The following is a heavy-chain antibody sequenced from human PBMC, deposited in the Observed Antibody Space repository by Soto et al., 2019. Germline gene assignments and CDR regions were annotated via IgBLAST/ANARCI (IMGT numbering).Heavy chain of an antibody. V-gene: IGHV3-9*01. D-gene: IGHD6-19*01. CDR2: ISWNSGRI. CDR3: AQDIMDYGSGWTYFDN. J-gene: IGHJ4*02. CDR1: GFTFDDYA. Sequence: EVQLVESGGGLVQPGRSLRLACAASGFTFDDYAMHWVRQGPGKGLEWVSGISWNSGRIDYADSVKGRFTISRDNAKKSLYLQMNSRRGEDTALYYCAQDIMDYGSGWTYFDNWGQGTLVTVSS.